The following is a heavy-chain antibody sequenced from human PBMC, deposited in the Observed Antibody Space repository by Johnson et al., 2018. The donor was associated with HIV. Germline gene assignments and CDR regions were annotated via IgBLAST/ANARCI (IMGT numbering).Heavy chain of an antibody. J-gene: IGHJ3*02. CDR3: ARDPDLDAFDI. V-gene: IGHV3-13*01. D-gene: IGHD1-14*01. CDR1: GFTFSSYD. CDR2: IGTAGDT. Sequence: VQLVESGGGLVQSGGSLRLSCAASGFTFSSYDMHWVRQATGKGLAWVSAIGTAGDTYYPGSVKGRFTIFRDNAGNSLFLQMDSLRAEDTAVYYCARDPDLDAFDIWGQGTMVTVSS.